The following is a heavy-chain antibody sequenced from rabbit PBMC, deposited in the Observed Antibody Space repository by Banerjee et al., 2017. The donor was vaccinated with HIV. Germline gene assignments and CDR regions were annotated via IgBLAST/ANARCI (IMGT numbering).Heavy chain of an antibody. V-gene: IGHV1S45*01. CDR1: GIAFRSYQY. Sequence: QEQLVESGGCLVKPGGTLTLTCKAFGIAFRSYQYMCWVRQAPGKGLEWIAYINTSSGNTVYATGEKGRLAITKSSWTTMTLQITMLTAAATATFCCAGDLTGVISWKFGLWGQGTLVTVS. J-gene: IGHJ4*01. CDR2: INTSSGNT. D-gene: IGHD1-1*01. CDR3: AGDLTGVISWKFGL.